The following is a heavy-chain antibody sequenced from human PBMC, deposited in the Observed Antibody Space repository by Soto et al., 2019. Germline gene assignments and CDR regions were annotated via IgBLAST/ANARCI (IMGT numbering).Heavy chain of an antibody. Sequence: EVQLLESGGGLVQPGWSLRLTCVGSGFTFRNQDMRWVRQAPGKGLEWVSGISGRGGVTYYADSVKGRFTISRDKSKNTLYRQMNNLRANDTAVYYCAKDRLLRSYYESEGHYNDWGQGTLVTVSS. CDR3: AKDRLLRSYYESEGHYND. CDR2: ISGRGGVT. J-gene: IGHJ4*02. V-gene: IGHV3-23*01. D-gene: IGHD3-22*01. CDR1: GFTFRNQD.